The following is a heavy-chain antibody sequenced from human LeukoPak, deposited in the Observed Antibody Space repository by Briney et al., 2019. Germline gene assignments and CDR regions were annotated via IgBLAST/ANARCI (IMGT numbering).Heavy chain of an antibody. CDR1: GGSFSGYY. Sequence: PSETLSLTCAVYGGSFSGYYWSWIRQPPGKGLEWIGEINHSGSTNYNPSLKSRVTISVDTSKNQFSLKLSSVTAADTAVYYCARLARHYYDSSGYYTTGMVDYWGQGTLVTVSS. V-gene: IGHV4-34*01. CDR3: ARLARHYYDSSGYYTTGMVDY. J-gene: IGHJ4*02. CDR2: INHSGST. D-gene: IGHD3-22*01.